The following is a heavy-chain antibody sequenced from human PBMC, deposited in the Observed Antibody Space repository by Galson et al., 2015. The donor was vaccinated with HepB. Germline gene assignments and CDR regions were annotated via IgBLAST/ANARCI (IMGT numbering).Heavy chain of an antibody. J-gene: IGHJ3*02. D-gene: IGHD3-3*01. CDR1: GFTFSSYA. CDR3: AREGPYDFWSGSPDFGAFDI. CDR2: ISYDGSNK. Sequence: SLRLSCAASGFTFSSYAMHWVRQAPGKGLEWVAVISYDGSNKYYADSVKGRFTISRDNSKNTLYLQMNSLRAEDTAVYYCAREGPYDFWSGSPDFGAFDIWGQGTMVTVSS. V-gene: IGHV3-30-3*01.